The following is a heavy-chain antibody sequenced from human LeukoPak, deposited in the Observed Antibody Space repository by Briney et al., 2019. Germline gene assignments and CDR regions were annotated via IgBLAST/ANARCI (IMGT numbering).Heavy chain of an antibody. Sequence: GGSLRLSCAASGFTFSSHSMNWVRQAPGKGLEWVSYISSSSSTIYYADSVKGRFTISRDNAKNSLYLQMNSLRAEDTAVYYCARDPVVGVPPWGFDYWGQGTLVTVSS. CDR1: GFTFSSHS. CDR3: ARDPVVGVPPWGFDY. J-gene: IGHJ4*02. D-gene: IGHD1-26*01. V-gene: IGHV3-48*04. CDR2: ISSSSSTI.